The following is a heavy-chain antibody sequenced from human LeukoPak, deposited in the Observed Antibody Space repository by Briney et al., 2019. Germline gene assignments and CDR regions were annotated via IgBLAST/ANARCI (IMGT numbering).Heavy chain of an antibody. J-gene: IGHJ4*02. CDR1: GFTPSSNA. V-gene: IGHV3-23*01. D-gene: IGHD6-13*01. CDR3: AKDRGAAAGVPDY. CDR2: ISGSGGST. Sequence: GGSLRLSCAASGFTPSSNAMSWVRQAHGKGLEWVSAISGSGGSTYYADSVKGRFTISRDNSKNTLYLQMNSLRAEDTAVYYCAKDRGAAAGVPDYWGQGNLVTVSS.